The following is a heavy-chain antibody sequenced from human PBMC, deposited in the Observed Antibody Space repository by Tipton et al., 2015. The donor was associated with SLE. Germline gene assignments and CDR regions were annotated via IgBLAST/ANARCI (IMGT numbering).Heavy chain of an antibody. J-gene: IGHJ6*02. CDR3: AKDDQNYSFYGMDV. V-gene: IGHV4-59*11. CDR1: GGSIGGHF. CDR2: IHYSGST. Sequence: TLSLTCSVSGGSIGGHFWSWIRQPPGKGLEWIGYIHYSGSTNYNPSLKSRVTISVDTSKNQFSLKLSSVTAADTAVYYCAKDDQNYSFYGMDVWGQGTTVTVSS.